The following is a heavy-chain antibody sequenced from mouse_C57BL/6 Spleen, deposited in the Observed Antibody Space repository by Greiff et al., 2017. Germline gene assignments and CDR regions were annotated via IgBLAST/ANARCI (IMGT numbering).Heavy chain of an antibody. V-gene: IGHV5-4*01. CDR2: ISDGGSYT. CDR1: GFTFSSYA. D-gene: IGHD1-1*01. CDR3: ARDPLRGFAY. J-gene: IGHJ3*01. Sequence: EVKLVESGGGLVKPGGSLKLSCAASGFTFSSYAMSWVRQTPDKRLEWVATISDGGSYTYYPDNVKGRFTISRDNAKNNLYLQMSHLKSEDTAMYYCARDPLRGFAYWGQGTLVTVSA.